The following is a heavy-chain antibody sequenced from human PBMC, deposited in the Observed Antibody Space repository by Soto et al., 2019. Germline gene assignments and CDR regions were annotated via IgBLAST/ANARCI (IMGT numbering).Heavy chain of an antibody. V-gene: IGHV1-3*01. D-gene: IGHD3-10*01. CDR3: ARDYGSGSYYNQYNWFDP. J-gene: IGHJ5*02. Sequence: ASVKVSCKASGYTFTNYAMHWVRQAPGQRLEWMGWINAGNGNTKYSQKFQGRVTITRDTSASTAYMELSSLRSEDTAVYYCARDYGSGSYYNQYNWFDPWGQGTLVTVSS. CDR1: GYTFTNYA. CDR2: INAGNGNT.